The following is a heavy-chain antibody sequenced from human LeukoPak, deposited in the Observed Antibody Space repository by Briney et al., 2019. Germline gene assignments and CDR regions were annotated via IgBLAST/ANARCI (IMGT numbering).Heavy chain of an antibody. CDR3: ARGSSSWYGFDY. CDR2: IYTSGST. J-gene: IGHJ4*02. CDR1: GGSISSYY. Sequence: SETLSLTCSASGGSISSYYWSWIRQPAGKGLEWIGRIYTSGSTNYNPSLKSRVTISVDKSKNQFSLKLSSVTAADTAVYYCARGSSSWYGFDYWGQGTLVTVSS. D-gene: IGHD6-13*01. V-gene: IGHV4-4*07.